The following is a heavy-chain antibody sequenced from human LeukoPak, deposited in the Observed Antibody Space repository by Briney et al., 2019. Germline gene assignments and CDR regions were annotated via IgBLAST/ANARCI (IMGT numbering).Heavy chain of an antibody. Sequence: GGSLRLSCAASGFTFSSYSMNWVRQAPGKGLEGVSSIRCTGGTTYYADSVKGRFTISRDNYKNTLYLQMNSIRDEDTDVYYCAKDKSLGELPYTNAFFDYWGKGTLATISS. CDR1: GFTFSSYS. J-gene: IGHJ4*02. CDR2: IRCTGGTT. V-gene: IGHV3-23*01. D-gene: IGHD3-16*02. CDR3: AKDKSLGELPYTNAFFDY.